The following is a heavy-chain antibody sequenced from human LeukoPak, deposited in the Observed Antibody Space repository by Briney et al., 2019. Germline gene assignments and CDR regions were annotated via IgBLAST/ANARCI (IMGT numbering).Heavy chain of an antibody. D-gene: IGHD1-1*01. J-gene: IGHJ4*02. CDR1: GFTFSSSW. V-gene: IGHV3-7*01. Sequence: QPGGSPRLSCAASGFTFSSSWMSWVRQAPGKGLEWVANIKEDGSRQNSVDSVKGRFTMSRDNAKNSLSLQMDSLRAEDTAIYYCAINNWYRLESWGQGILVTVSS. CDR3: AINNWYRLES. CDR2: IKEDGSRQ.